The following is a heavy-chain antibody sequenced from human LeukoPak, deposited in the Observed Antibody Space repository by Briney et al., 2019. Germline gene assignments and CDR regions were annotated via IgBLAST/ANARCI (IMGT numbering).Heavy chain of an antibody. D-gene: IGHD3-22*01. J-gene: IGHJ4*02. CDR1: GGSISSSSYY. CDR2: IYYSGST. CDR3: ARGPKYYDSSGYYVFFDY. Sequence: PSEALSLTCTVSGGSISSSSYYWGWIRQPPGKGLEWIGSIYYSGSTYYNPSLKSRVTISVDTSKNQFSLKLSSVTAADTAVYYCARGPKYYDSSGYYVFFDYWGQGTLVTVSS. V-gene: IGHV4-39*01.